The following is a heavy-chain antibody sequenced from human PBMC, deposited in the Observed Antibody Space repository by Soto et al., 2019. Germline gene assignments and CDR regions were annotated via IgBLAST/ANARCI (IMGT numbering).Heavy chain of an antibody. J-gene: IGHJ6*02. CDR3: ARQGFGAKHGLVDV. CDR1: GGSISDYY. CDR2: LHYGGNS. Sequence: QVQLQESGPGLVKPSETLSLTCTVSGGSISDYYCSWFRQSPGKGLEGIGVLHYGGNSDVNPSLRSRVTMSVDTSKNQFYLRLSSVTAADTARYYCARQGFGAKHGLVDVWGQGTTVIVSS. V-gene: IGHV4-59*08. D-gene: IGHD3-10*01.